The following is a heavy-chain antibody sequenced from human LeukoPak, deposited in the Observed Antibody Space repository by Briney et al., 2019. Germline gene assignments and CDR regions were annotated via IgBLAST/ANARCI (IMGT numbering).Heavy chain of an antibody. J-gene: IGHJ5*02. D-gene: IGHD6-13*01. Sequence: SETLSLTCAVYGGSFSGYYWSWIRQPPGKGLEWIGEINHSGSTNYNPSLKSRVTISVDTSKNQFSLKLSSVTAADTAVYYCARRGSSWYNWFDPWGQGTLVTVSS. CDR2: INHSGST. V-gene: IGHV4-34*01. CDR1: GGSFSGYY. CDR3: ARRGSSWYNWFDP.